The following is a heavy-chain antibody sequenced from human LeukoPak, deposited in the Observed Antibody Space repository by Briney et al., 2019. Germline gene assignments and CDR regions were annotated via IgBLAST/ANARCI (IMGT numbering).Heavy chain of an antibody. CDR2: IITNLAST. V-gene: IGHV1-69*13. Sequence: ASVKVSCKASGSAFSGYTITWVRQAPGQGLQWVGGIITNLASTNYAQKFQGRVTISADDSTSTAYMQIRSLTSEDTAFYYCALAFSGYDRWFPEPPDQWGQGTLVTVSS. CDR3: ALAFSGYDRWFPEPPDQ. D-gene: IGHD5-12*01. CDR1: GSAFSGYT. J-gene: IGHJ4*02.